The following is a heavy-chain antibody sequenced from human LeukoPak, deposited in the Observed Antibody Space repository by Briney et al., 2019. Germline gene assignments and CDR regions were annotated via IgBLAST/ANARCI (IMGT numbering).Heavy chain of an antibody. CDR2: IKQDGSEK. V-gene: IGHV3-7*03. D-gene: IGHD6-13*01. J-gene: IGHJ4*02. CDR1: GFTFSRYW. Sequence: GGSLRLSCAASGFTFSRYWMSWVRQAPGKGLEWVANIKQDGSEKYYVDSVKGRFTISRDSAKNSLYLQMNSLRAEDTAVFYCAKDPGYSSSWSDYWGQGTLVTVSS. CDR3: AKDPGYSSSWSDY.